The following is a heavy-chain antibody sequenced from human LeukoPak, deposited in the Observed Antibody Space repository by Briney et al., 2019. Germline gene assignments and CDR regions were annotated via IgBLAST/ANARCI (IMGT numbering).Heavy chain of an antibody. D-gene: IGHD3-22*01. J-gene: IGHJ6*02. CDR1: GFTFSSYA. Sequence: PGGSLRLSCAASGFTFSSYAMSWVRQAPGKGLEWVSAISGSGGSTYYADSVKGRFTISRDNSKNTLYLQMNSLRAEDTAVYYCAKVQSVVVIKQNLDSGMDVWGQGTLVTVSS. V-gene: IGHV3-23*01. CDR2: ISGSGGST. CDR3: AKVQSVVVIKQNLDSGMDV.